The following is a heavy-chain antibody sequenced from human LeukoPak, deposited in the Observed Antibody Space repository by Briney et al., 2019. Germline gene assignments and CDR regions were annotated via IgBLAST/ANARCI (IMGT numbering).Heavy chain of an antibody. Sequence: GGSLRLSCEASGFTVSSNYMNWVRQAPGKGLEWVSSISSSSSYIYYADSVKGRFTISRDNAKNSLYLQMNSLRAEDTAVYYCARRIKNYDSSGYYGSDYWGQGTLVTVSS. J-gene: IGHJ4*02. D-gene: IGHD3-22*01. CDR2: ISSSSSYI. CDR3: ARRIKNYDSSGYYGSDY. CDR1: GFTVSSNY. V-gene: IGHV3-21*01.